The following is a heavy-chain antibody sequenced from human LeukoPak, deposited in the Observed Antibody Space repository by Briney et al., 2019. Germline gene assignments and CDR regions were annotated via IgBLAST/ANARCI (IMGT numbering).Heavy chain of an antibody. Sequence: KPSETLSLTCTVSGGSISRSGYFWGWIRQPPGKGLEWIGSIYYSGNTYYNPSLKSRVTISVDTSKNQFSLKLSSVTAADTAVYCCARSTTVTPDLDYWGQGTLVTVSS. CDR1: GGSISRSGYF. J-gene: IGHJ4*02. CDR2: IYYSGNT. V-gene: IGHV4-39*01. D-gene: IGHD4-17*01. CDR3: ARSTTVTPDLDY.